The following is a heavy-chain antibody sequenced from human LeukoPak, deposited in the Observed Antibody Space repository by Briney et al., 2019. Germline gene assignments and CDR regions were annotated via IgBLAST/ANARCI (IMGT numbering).Heavy chain of an antibody. CDR2: IYPGDSDT. CDR3: ARHRARDYYYMDV. J-gene: IGHJ6*03. D-gene: IGHD3-10*01. CDR1: GYSFTHYF. V-gene: IGHV5-51*01. Sequence: RGESLKISCKGSGYSFTHYFIAWVRQMPGKGLEWMGIIYPGDSDTRYSPSFQGQVTISADKSISTAYLQWSSLKASDTAMYYCARHRARDYYYMDVWGKGTTVTVSS.